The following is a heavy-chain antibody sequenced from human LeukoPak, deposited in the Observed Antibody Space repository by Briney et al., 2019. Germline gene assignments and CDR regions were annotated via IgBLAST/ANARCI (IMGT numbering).Heavy chain of an antibody. D-gene: IGHD4-17*01. CDR3: ARSLNYGDYVVWFDP. V-gene: IGHV4-59*12. J-gene: IGHJ5*02. Sequence: SETLSLTCTVSGGSISSYYWSWIRQPPGKGLEWIGYIYYSGSTYYNPSLKSRVTISVDTSKNQFSLKLSSVTAADTAVYYCARSLNYGDYVVWFDPWGQGTLVTVSS. CDR2: IYYSGST. CDR1: GGSISSYY.